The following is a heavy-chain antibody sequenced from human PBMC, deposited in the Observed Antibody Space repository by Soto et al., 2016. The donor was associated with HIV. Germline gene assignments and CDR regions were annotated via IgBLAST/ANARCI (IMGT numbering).Heavy chain of an antibody. CDR2: ISWNSGNI. Sequence: EVQLVESGGGLVQPGRSLRLSCAASGFTFDGYAMHWVRQVPGRGLEWVSGISWNSGNIGYADSVKGRFTISRDNAKNSLSLQMNSLRPEDTAFYYCVKDNSGWYYFDFWGQGTLVTVSS. CDR3: VKDNSGWYYFDF. CDR1: GFTFDGYA. V-gene: IGHV3-9*01. D-gene: IGHD6-19*01. J-gene: IGHJ4*02.